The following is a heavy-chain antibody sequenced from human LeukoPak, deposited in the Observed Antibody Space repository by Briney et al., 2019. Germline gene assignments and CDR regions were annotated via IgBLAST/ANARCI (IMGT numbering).Heavy chain of an antibody. J-gene: IGHJ4*02. CDR3: ARASYSDY. D-gene: IGHD2-21*01. Sequence: GGSLRLSCAASGCTVSSNYMSWVRQAPGKGLEWVSVIYSGGSTYYADSVKGRFTISRDNSKNTLYLQMNSLRAEDTAVYYCARASYSDYWGQGTLVTVSS. CDR1: GCTVSSNY. CDR2: IYSGGST. V-gene: IGHV3-53*01.